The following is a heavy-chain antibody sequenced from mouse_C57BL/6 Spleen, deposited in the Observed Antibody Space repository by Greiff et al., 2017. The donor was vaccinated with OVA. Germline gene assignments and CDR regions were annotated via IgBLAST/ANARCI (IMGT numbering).Heavy chain of an antibody. Sequence: VQLQQPGAELVMPGASVKLSCKASGYTFTSYWMHWVKQRPGQGLEWIGEIDPSDSYTNYNQKFKGKSTLTVDKSSSTAYMQLSSLTSEDSAVYYCARRSSGYLMDYWGQGTSVTVSS. CDR1: GYTFTSYW. V-gene: IGHV1-69*01. CDR3: ARRSSGYLMDY. D-gene: IGHD3-2*02. CDR2: IDPSDSYT. J-gene: IGHJ4*01.